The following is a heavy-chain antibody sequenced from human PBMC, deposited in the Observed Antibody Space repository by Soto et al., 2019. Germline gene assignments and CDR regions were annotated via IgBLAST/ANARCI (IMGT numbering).Heavy chain of an antibody. CDR2: IIPIFGTA. CDR3: ARGVTDYDFWSGYYDSYYFDY. J-gene: IGHJ4*02. D-gene: IGHD3-3*01. CDR1: GGTFSRYA. V-gene: IGHV1-69*06. Sequence: ASVKVSCKASGGTFSRYAISWVRQAPGQVLEWMGGIIPIFGTANYAQKFQGRVTITADKSTSTAYMELSSLRSEDTAVYYCARGVTDYDFWSGYYDSYYFDYWGQGTLVTVSS.